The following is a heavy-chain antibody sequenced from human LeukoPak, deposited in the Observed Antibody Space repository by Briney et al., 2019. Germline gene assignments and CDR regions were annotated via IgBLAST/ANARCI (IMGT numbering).Heavy chain of an antibody. D-gene: IGHD1-26*01. Sequence: SVKVSCKASGYTFSNNWMHWVRQAPGQGLEWVGIINPNGGYTAYAQKFQGRVTLTRDMSTTSVYMELTSLRSEDTAVYYCARDHSGKWDLLSGWWFDPWGQGTLVTVSS. V-gene: IGHV1-46*01. CDR2: INPNGGYT. J-gene: IGHJ5*02. CDR3: ARDHSGKWDLLSGWWFDP. CDR1: GYTFSNNW.